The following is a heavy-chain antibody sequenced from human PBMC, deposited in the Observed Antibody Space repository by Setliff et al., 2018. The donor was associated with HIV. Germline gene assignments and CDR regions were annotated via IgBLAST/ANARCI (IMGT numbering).Heavy chain of an antibody. CDR2: VFYSGDT. V-gene: IGHV4-39*07. Sequence: SETLSLTCTVSGSSISSSNYYWGWIRQSPGKGLEWIGSVFYSGDTYYNPSLKTRVTISVNTYKNQFSLTLRSVTAADTAVYYCARDTLPMVRGVMFVPTESYLGMDVWGQGTTVTVSS. CDR1: GSSISSSNYY. D-gene: IGHD3-10*01. J-gene: IGHJ6*02. CDR3: ARDTLPMVRGVMFVPTESYLGMDV.